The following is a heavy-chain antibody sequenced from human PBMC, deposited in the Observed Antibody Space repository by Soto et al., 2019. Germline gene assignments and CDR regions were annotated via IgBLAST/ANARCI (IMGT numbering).Heavy chain of an antibody. CDR3: ARDGGQWLGYELDY. V-gene: IGHV3-30-3*01. D-gene: IGHD6-19*01. J-gene: IGHJ4*02. CDR1: GFTFSSYA. CDR2: ISYDGSNK. Sequence: QVQLVESGGGVVQPGRSLRLSCAASGFTFSSYAMHWVRQAPGKGLEWVAVISYDGSNKYYADSVKGRFTISRDNSKNTLDLQMNSLRAEDTAVYYWARDGGQWLGYELDYWGQGTLVTVSS.